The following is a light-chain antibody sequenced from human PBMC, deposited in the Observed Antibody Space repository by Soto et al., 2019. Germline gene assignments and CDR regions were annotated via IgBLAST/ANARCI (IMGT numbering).Light chain of an antibody. CDR1: SSDIGAYNY. CDR3: CSYAGSYTFV. CDR2: DVN. J-gene: IGLJ1*01. Sequence: QSALTQPRSVSGSPGQSVTISCTGTSSDIGAYNYVSWYQQHPGKAPKVMIYDVNKRPSGVPDRFSGSKSGNTASLTISGLLAEDEADYYCCSYAGSYTFVFETGTKVTVL. V-gene: IGLV2-11*01.